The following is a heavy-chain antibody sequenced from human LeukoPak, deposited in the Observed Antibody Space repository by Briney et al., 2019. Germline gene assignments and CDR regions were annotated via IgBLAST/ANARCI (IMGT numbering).Heavy chain of an antibody. V-gene: IGHV3-21*01. J-gene: IGHJ4*02. Sequence: PGGSLRLSCAASGFTFSSYSTNWVRQAPGKGLEWVSSISSSSSYIYYADSVKGRFTISRDNAKNSLYLQMNSLRAEDTAVYYCARVGYSSGWYDYWGQGTLVTVSS. D-gene: IGHD6-19*01. CDR3: ARVGYSSGWYDY. CDR1: GFTFSSYS. CDR2: ISSSSSYI.